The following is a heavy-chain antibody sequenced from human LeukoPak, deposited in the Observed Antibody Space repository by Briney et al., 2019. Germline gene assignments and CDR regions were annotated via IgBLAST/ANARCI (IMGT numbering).Heavy chain of an antibody. CDR1: GDSVSSNSAA. Sequence: SQTLSLTCAISGDSVSSNSAAWNWIRQSPSRGLEWLGRTYYRSKWYNDYAVSVKSRITIKPDTSKNQFSLQLNSVTPEDTAVYYCARDLRSSRYSSSWYPRFDPWGQGTLVTVSS. D-gene: IGHD6-13*01. V-gene: IGHV6-1*01. J-gene: IGHJ5*02. CDR2: TYYRSKWYN. CDR3: ARDLRSSRYSSSWYPRFDP.